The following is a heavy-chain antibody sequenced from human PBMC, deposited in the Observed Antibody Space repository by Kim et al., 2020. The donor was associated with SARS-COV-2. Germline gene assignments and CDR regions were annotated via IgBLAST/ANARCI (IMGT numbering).Heavy chain of an antibody. CDR3: LKEVLGGGGDD. D-gene: IGHD3-3*02. V-gene: IGHV3-23*01. J-gene: IGHJ4*02. CDR1: GFTFTDHA. Sequence: GGSLRLSCTASGFTFTDHAMNWVRQTPGKGLEWVSGIVWSGGGTCYVDSVKGRFTISIDNSKNSLYLQMNSLRAEDTASYYCLKEVLGGGGDDWGQGTVV. CDR2: IVWSGGGT.